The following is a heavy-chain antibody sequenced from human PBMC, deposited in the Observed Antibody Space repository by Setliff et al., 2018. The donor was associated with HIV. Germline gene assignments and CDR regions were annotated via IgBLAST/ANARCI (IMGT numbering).Heavy chain of an antibody. D-gene: IGHD3-22*01. CDR3: ARIPNHSSGFDY. CDR2: IVPILNTG. V-gene: IGHV1-69*13. J-gene: IGHJ4*02. CDR1: GGTFRSHE. Sequence: ASVKVSCKASGGTFRSHEISWVRQAPGQGLEWMGGIVPILNTGNYAPKLQGRVTITADESTTTAYMELSSLRSEDTAVYYCARIPNHSSGFDYWGQGAPVTVSS.